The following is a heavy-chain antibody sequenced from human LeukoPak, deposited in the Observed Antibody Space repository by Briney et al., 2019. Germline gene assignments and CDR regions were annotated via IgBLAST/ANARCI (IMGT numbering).Heavy chain of an antibody. Sequence: GGSLRLSCAASGFTVSSNYMSWVRQAPGKGLEWLSVIYVGGSTFYADSVKGRFTISRDNSENTLYLQMNSLRADDTAVYYCARDHRNAGVFDYWGQGTLVTVSS. CDR2: IYVGGST. D-gene: IGHD2-2*01. J-gene: IGHJ4*02. CDR1: GFTVSSNY. V-gene: IGHV3-53*01. CDR3: ARDHRNAGVFDY.